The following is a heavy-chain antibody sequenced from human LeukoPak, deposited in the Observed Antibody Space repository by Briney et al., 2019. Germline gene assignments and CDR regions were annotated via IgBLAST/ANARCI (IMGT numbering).Heavy chain of an antibody. J-gene: IGHJ4*02. Sequence: GESLQISCKGSGYSFPTYWIGWVRQMPGKGLEWMGIIYPADSDTRYSPSFQGQVTISADKSITTAYLQWTSLKASDTAMYYCARLTGTQYYFDYWGQGALVTVSS. D-gene: IGHD2-8*02. CDR2: IYPADSDT. CDR3: ARLTGTQYYFDY. CDR1: GYSFPTYW. V-gene: IGHV5-51*01.